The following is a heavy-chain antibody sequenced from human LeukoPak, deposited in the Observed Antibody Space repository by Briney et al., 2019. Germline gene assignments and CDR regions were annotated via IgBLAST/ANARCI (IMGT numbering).Heavy chain of an antibody. Sequence: PSQTLSLTCTVSGDSLSGTSYFWSWVRQPAGKGLEWLGRIYASGRTSYNPSLTGRLSISVDTSKSQFSLKLTSVTAADTAVYYCARGPHRGQAADYWGQGILVTVSS. V-gene: IGHV4-61*02. CDR3: ARGPHRGQAADY. J-gene: IGHJ4*02. CDR1: GDSLSGTSYF. CDR2: IYASGRT. D-gene: IGHD1-14*01.